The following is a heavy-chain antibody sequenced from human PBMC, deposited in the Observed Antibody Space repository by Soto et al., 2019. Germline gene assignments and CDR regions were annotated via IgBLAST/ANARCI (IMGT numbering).Heavy chain of an antibody. Sequence: EVQLVESGGGLVKPGGSLRLSCAASRFTFSSYNMNWVRQAPGKGLEWVSCISSDNTNIHYADSVKGRFTTSRDNARNSLYLQMISLRVEDTAVYYCARDDMLMIRGVIEHYFAMDVWGQGTTVTVSS. J-gene: IGHJ6*02. CDR1: RFTFSSYN. V-gene: IGHV3-21*02. CDR2: ISSDNTNI. D-gene: IGHD3-10*01. CDR3: ARDDMLMIRGVIEHYFAMDV.